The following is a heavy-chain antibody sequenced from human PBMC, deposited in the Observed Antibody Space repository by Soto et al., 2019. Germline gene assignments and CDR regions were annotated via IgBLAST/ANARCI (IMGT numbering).Heavy chain of an antibody. D-gene: IGHD3-3*01. CDR2: IYYSGST. CDR1: GGSISSYY. V-gene: IGHV4-59*01. J-gene: IGHJ6*02. CDR3: ARGAPYYDXWSGSLRPKYYYYGMDV. Sequence: PSETLSLTCTVSGGSISSYYWSWIRQPPGKGLEWIGYIYYSGSTNYNPSLKSRVTISVDTSKNQFSLKLSSVTAADTAVYYCARGAPYYDXWSGSLRPKYYYYGMDVWGQGTTVTVSS.